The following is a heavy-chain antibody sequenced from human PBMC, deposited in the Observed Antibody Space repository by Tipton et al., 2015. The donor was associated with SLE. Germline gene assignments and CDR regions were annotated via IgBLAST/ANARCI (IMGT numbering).Heavy chain of an antibody. V-gene: IGHV3-74*01. CDR3: ARDPGLKAAFDI. CDR2: INSDGSST. Sequence: SLRLSCAASGFTFSSYWMHWVRQAPGKGLVWVSRINSDGSSTSYADSVKGRFTISRDNAKNTLYLQMNSLRAEDTAVYYCARDPGLKAAFDIWGQGTMVTVSS. J-gene: IGHJ3*02. CDR1: GFTFSSYW.